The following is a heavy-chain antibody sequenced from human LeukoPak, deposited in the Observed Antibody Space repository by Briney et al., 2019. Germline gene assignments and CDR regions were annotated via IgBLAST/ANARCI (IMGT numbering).Heavy chain of an antibody. J-gene: IGHJ6*03. V-gene: IGHV4-61*01. CDR3: ARTTMVRGTYYMDV. D-gene: IGHD3-10*01. Sequence: SETLSLTCTVSGGSISSGSYYWSWIRQPPGKGLEWIGYIYYSGYTNYNPSLKSRVTISVDTSKNQFSLKLSSVTAADTAVYYCARTTMVRGTYYMDVWGKGTTVTVSS. CDR1: GGSISSGSYY. CDR2: IYYSGYT.